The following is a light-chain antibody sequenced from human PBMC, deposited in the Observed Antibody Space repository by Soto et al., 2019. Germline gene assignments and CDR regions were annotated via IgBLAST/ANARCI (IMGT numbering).Light chain of an antibody. CDR3: QQYNNWPHGT. CDR1: QSVSSN. CDR2: GAS. J-gene: IGKJ1*01. Sequence: EIVLTQSPATLSVSPGERATLSCRASQSVSSNLAWYQQKPGQAPRLLIYGASTRSTGIPARFSGSGSGTAFTRTISSLQSADFEVEYGQQYNNWPHGTFGQGTEVDIK. V-gene: IGKV3-15*01.